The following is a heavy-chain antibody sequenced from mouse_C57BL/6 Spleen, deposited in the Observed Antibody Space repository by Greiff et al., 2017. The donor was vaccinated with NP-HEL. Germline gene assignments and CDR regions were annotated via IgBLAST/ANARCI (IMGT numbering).Heavy chain of an antibody. J-gene: IGHJ3*01. CDR2: ISYDGSN. CDR3: AREGPSLGFAY. V-gene: IGHV3-6*01. Sequence: EVKLMESGPGLVKPSQSLSLTCSVTGYSITSGYYWNWIRQFPGNKLEWMGYISYDGSNNYNPSLKNRISITRDTSKNQFFLKLNSVTTEDTATYYCAREGPSLGFAYWGQGTLVTVSA. CDR1: GYSITSGYY.